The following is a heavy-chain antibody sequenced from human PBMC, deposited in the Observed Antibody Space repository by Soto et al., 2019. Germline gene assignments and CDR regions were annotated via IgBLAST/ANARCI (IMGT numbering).Heavy chain of an antibody. CDR2: IYYSGST. Sequence: PSETLSLTCTVSGGSISSSSYYWGWIRQPPGKGLEWIGSIYYSGSTYYNPSLKSRVTISVDTSKNQFSLKLSSVTAADTAVYYCARDGAKVTRVYWYFDLWGRGTLVTVSS. CDR1: GGSISSSSYY. CDR3: ARDGAKVTRVYWYFDL. J-gene: IGHJ2*01. D-gene: IGHD4-17*01. V-gene: IGHV4-39*02.